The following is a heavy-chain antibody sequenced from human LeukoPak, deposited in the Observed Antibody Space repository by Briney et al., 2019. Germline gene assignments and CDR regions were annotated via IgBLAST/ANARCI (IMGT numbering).Heavy chain of an antibody. D-gene: IGHD1-14*01. CDR2: ISAYNGNT. V-gene: IGHV1-18*01. CDR3: ARVTQPPRGAGFDY. J-gene: IGHJ4*02. Sequence: GASVKVSCXASGYTFTSYGISWVRQAPGQGLERMGWISAYNGNTNYAQKLQGRVTMTTDTSTSTAYMELRSLRSDDTAVYYCARVTQPPRGAGFDYWGQGTLVTVSS. CDR1: GYTFTSYG.